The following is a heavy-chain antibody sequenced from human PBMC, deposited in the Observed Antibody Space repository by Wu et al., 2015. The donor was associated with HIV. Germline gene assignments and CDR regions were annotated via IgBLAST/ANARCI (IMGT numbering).Heavy chain of an antibody. Sequence: QVQLVQSGAEVKKPGASVKVSCKVSGYTLTELSIQWVRRAPGKGLEWMGGFDSEDGETIYAQKFQGRVTMTEDTSTDTAYMELSSLRSEDTAVYYCATGGPTGPGYYMDIWGKGTTVTVSS. CDR1: GYTLTELS. J-gene: IGHJ6*03. D-gene: IGHD4-17*01. CDR2: FDSEDGET. V-gene: IGHV1-24*01. CDR3: ATGGPTGPGYYMDI.